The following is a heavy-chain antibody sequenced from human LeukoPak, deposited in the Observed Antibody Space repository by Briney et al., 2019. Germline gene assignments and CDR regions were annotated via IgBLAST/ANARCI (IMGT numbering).Heavy chain of an antibody. V-gene: IGHV3-15*01. Sequence: GGSLRLSCAASGFTFSNAWMSWVRQAPGKGLEWVGRIKSKTDGGTTDYAAPVKGRFTISRDDSKNTLYLQMNSLKTGDTAVYYCTTEDYDILTGYFFDYWGQGTLVTVSS. D-gene: IGHD3-9*01. CDR2: IKSKTDGGTT. CDR3: TTEDYDILTGYFFDY. CDR1: GFTFSNAW. J-gene: IGHJ4*02.